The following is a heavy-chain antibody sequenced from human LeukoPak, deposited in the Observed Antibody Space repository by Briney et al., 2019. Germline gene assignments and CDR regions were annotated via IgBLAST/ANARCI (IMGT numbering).Heavy chain of an antibody. D-gene: IGHD2-2*01. J-gene: IGHJ5*02. CDR1: GYTFTSYG. V-gene: IGHV1-18*01. CDR2: ISAYNGNT. CDR3: ARIGGCSSTSCYVGDWFDP. Sequence: GASVKVSCKASGYTFTSYGISWVRQAPGQGLEWMGWISAYNGNTNYAQKLQGRVTMTTDTSTSTAYMELRSLRSDDTAVYYRARIGGCSSTSCYVGDWFDPWGQGTLVTVSS.